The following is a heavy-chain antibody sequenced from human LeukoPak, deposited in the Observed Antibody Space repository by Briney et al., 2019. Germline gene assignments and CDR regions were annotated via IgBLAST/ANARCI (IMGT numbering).Heavy chain of an antibody. Sequence: PGGSLRLSCAASGFTFSSYAMYWVRQAPGKGLGWVSGISGSGGFTYYADSVKGRFTISRDNAKNSLYLQMNSLRAEDTAVYYCARSLRGAYYFYMDVWGKGTTVTVSS. CDR3: ARSLRGAYYFYMDV. CDR2: ISGSGGFT. V-gene: IGHV3-23*01. CDR1: GFTFSSYA. J-gene: IGHJ6*03. D-gene: IGHD3-10*01.